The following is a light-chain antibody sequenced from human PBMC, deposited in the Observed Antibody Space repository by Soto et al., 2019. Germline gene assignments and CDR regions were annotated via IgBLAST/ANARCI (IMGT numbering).Light chain of an antibody. CDR3: CSFAGSHTYV. Sequence: QSALTQPRSVSGSPGQSVTISCTGTSSDVGGYIYVSWYQQYPGKAPKLMIYDVSKRPSGVPDRFSGSKSGNTASLTISGLQAEDEADYYCCSFAGSHTYVFGTGTKVTVL. CDR1: SSDVGGYIY. CDR2: DVS. J-gene: IGLJ1*01. V-gene: IGLV2-11*01.